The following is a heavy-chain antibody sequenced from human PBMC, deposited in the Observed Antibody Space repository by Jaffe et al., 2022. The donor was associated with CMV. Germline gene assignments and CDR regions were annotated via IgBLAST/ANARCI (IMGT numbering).Heavy chain of an antibody. J-gene: IGHJ6*03. CDR2: ISSSSSYI. CDR1: GFTFSSYS. CDR3: ARPYYYDSSGYYYWDYYYYYMDV. V-gene: IGHV3-21*01. Sequence: EVQLVESGGGLVKPGGSLRLSCAASGFTFSSYSMNWVRQAPGKGLEWVSSISSSSSYIYYADSVKGRFTISRDNAKNSLYLQMNSLRAEDTAVYYCARPYYYDSSGYYYWDYYYYYMDVWGKGTTVTVSS. D-gene: IGHD3-22*01.